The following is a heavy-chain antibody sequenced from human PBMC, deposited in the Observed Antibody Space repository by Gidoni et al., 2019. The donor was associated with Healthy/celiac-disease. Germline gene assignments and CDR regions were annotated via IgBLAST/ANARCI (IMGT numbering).Heavy chain of an antibody. J-gene: IGHJ5*02. D-gene: IGHD6-19*01. CDR2: INHSGST. CDR3: ARGRQWLVNNWFDP. V-gene: IGHV4-34*01. Sequence: QVQLQQWGAGLLKPSETLSLTCAAYGGSFSGYYWSWIRQPPGKGLEWIGEINHSGSTNYNPSLKSRVTISVDTSKNQFSLKLSSVTAADTAVYYCARGRQWLVNNWFDPWGQGTLVTVSS. CDR1: GGSFSGYY.